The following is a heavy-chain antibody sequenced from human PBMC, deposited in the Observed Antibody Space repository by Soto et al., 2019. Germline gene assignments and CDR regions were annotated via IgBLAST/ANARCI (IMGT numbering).Heavy chain of an antibody. J-gene: IGHJ6*03. D-gene: IGHD2-2*01. CDR1: GFVFSSYH. Sequence: EVQLVESGGGLVQPGGSPRLSCAASGFVFSSYHMNWVRQAPGKGLEWISYISSSSDNIYYADSVRGRFTISSDNAKNALYLQMNSRKAEDMAVYYCARDKGYCSSTSCYYDYYMDVWGKGTTVTVSS. V-gene: IGHV3-48*01. CDR3: ARDKGYCSSTSCYYDYYMDV. CDR2: ISSSSDNI.